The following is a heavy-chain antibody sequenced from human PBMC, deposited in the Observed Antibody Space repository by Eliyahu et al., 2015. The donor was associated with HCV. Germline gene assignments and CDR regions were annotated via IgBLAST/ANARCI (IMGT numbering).Heavy chain of an antibody. CDR2: IKRDGNEK. D-gene: IGHD3-9*01. CDR3: ARDPPGGSDWDYYFDS. CDR1: GFTFXXYV. J-gene: IGHJ4*02. Sequence: VHLEESGGGLVQPGGSLXLSCAASGFTFXXYVMTWVRQAPGKGLEWVATIKRDGNEKYYVXXVKGRFTISRDNAKNSVDLQMNSLRVEDTAVYYCARDPPGGSDWDYYFDSWGQGTLVTVSS. V-gene: IGHV3-7*01.